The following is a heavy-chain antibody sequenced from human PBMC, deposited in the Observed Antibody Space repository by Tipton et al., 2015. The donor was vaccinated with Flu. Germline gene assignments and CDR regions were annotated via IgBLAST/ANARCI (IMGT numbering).Heavy chain of an antibody. J-gene: IGHJ5*02. Sequence: QVQLVQSGAEVKKPGASVKVSCKASGYTFTSYGISWVRQAPGQGLEWMGWISAYNGNTNYAQKLQGRVTMTTDTSTSTAYMELRSLRSDDTAVYYRARVPHCTGGVCYGWFDPWGQGTLVTVSS. D-gene: IGHD2-8*02. CDR3: ARVPHCTGGVCYGWFDP. CDR2: ISAYNGNT. V-gene: IGHV1-18*01. CDR1: GYTFTSYG.